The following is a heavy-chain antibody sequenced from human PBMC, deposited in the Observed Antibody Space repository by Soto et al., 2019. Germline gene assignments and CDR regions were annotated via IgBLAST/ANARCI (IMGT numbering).Heavy chain of an antibody. Sequence: GGSLLLSCAASGFTFSTYWMSWARQAPGKGLEWVAHINQDGSTNYHVDSVKGRFTISRDNARNSPYRQMNSLRAEDTAVYYCARDKSGSLDHWATGTLVSVS. D-gene: IGHD3-10*01. V-gene: IGHV3-7*01. CDR1: GFTFSTYW. CDR3: ARDKSGSLDH. J-gene: IGHJ4*02. CDR2: INQDGSTN.